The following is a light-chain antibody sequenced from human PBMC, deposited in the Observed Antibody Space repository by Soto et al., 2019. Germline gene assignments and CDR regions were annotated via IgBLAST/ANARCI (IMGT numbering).Light chain of an antibody. J-gene: IGLJ1*01. Sequence: QSVLTQPPSVSGAPGQRVTISCTGSSSNIGAGYDVHWYQQLPGTAPKLLIYGNSNRPSGVPDRFSGPKSGSSASLPITGLQAEDEADYYCQSYDSSLSGSNYVFGTGTKVTVL. CDR3: QSYDSSLSGSNYV. CDR2: GNS. V-gene: IGLV1-40*01. CDR1: SSNIGAGYD.